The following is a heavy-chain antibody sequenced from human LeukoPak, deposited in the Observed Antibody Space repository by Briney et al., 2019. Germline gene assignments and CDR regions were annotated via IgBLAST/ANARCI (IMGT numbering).Heavy chain of an antibody. V-gene: IGHV4-30-2*01. CDR3: AREGREGMDV. CDR2: IYHSGST. J-gene: IGHJ6*04. CDR1: GGSISSGGYS. Sequence: PSQTLSLTWAVSGGSISSGGYSWSWIRQPPGTGLEWIGYIYHSGSTYYNPSLKSRVTISVDRSKNQFSLKLSSVTAADTAVYYCAREGREGMDVWGKGTTVTVSS.